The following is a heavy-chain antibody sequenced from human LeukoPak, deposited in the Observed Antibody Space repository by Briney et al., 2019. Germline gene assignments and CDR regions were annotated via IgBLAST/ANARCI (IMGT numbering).Heavy chain of an antibody. CDR3: ASPSDSYDTSGYYY. CDR1: GFTFSSYT. J-gene: IGHJ4*02. Sequence: GGSLRLSCAASGFTFSSYTMNWVRQAPGKGLEWVSSISRTGGDIYYTDSVKGRFTISRDNAKSSLYLQMETLRVEDTAVYYCASPSDSYDTSGYYYWGQGTLVTVSS. CDR2: ISRTGGDI. V-gene: IGHV3-21*01. D-gene: IGHD3-22*01.